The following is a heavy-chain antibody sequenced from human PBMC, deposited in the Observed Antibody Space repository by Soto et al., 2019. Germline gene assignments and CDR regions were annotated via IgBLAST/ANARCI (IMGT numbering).Heavy chain of an antibody. CDR2: INPSGGST. CDR1: GYTITSYY. D-gene: IGHD3-16*01. V-gene: IGHV1-46*01. Sequence: ASVKVSCKASGYTITSYYLHWVRQAPGQGLEWMGIINPSGGSTGYAQKFQGRVTLTREMYTSTVYMELSSLRSDDAAVYYCARDRSDDKGWGRYPLGHGAFDIWGQGTLVTVSS. J-gene: IGHJ3*02. CDR3: ARDRSDDKGWGRYPLGHGAFDI.